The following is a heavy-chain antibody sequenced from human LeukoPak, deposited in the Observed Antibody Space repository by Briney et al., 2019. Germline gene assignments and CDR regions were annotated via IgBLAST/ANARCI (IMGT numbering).Heavy chain of an antibody. V-gene: IGHV3-23*01. J-gene: IGHJ4*02. CDR1: GFTFTNFA. Sequence: PGGSLRLSCVASGFTFTNFAMTWVRQPPGKGLEWVSSITGSSGTTYDAVSVRGRFTISRDVSKNTLYLQMNGLRAEDTATYYCAKGAAVTPLYYFDYWGQGVLVTVSS. CDR3: AKGAAVTPLYYFDY. D-gene: IGHD4-17*01. CDR2: ITGSSGTT.